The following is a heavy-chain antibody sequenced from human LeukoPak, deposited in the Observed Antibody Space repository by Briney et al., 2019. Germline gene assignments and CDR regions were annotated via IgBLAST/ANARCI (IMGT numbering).Heavy chain of an antibody. CDR1: GFTFSSYG. Sequence: GGSLRLSCAASGFTFSSYGMHWVRQAPGKGLEWGAFIRYDGSNKYYADSVKGRFTISRDNSKNTLYLQMNSLRAEDTAVYYCAKDRGVVGAPDAFDIWGQGTMVTVSS. J-gene: IGHJ3*02. D-gene: IGHD1-26*01. V-gene: IGHV3-30*02. CDR2: IRYDGSNK. CDR3: AKDRGVVGAPDAFDI.